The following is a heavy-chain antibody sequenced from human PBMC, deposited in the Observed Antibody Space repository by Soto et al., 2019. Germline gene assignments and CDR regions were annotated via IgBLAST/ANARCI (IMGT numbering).Heavy chain of an antibody. J-gene: IGHJ5*02. Sequence: GAPVKVSCKASGNTFTNFGVTWVRQAHGHGLEWMGWISPYTDDPSYPQKFQGRVTMTIDTSTSTAYLDLMRLTSDDTAVYYCARVIPGPEAWFHPWGQGTLVTVSS. D-gene: IGHD2-2*01. V-gene: IGHV1-18*01. CDR1: GNTFTNFG. CDR3: ARVIPGPEAWFHP. CDR2: ISPYTDDP.